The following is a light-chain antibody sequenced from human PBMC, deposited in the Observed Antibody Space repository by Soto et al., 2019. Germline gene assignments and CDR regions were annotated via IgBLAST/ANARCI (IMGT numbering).Light chain of an antibody. CDR2: EVS. CDR1: SSDVGVYNY. CDR3: SSYTSSSTHDV. J-gene: IGLJ1*01. Sequence: QSVLTQPASVSGSPGQSITISCTGTSSDVGVYNYVSWYQHHPGKAPKLMIYEVSNRPSGVSNRFSGSKSGNTASLTISGLQAEDEADYYCSSYTSSSTHDVFGTGTKVTVL. V-gene: IGLV2-14*01.